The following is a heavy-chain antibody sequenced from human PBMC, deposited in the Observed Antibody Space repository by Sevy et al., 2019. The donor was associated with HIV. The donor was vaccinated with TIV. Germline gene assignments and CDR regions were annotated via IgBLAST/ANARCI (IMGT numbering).Heavy chain of an antibody. CDR3: ARPDSSGLSESFDD. CDR2: INTNTGNP. V-gene: IGHV7-4-1*02. D-gene: IGHD3-22*01. J-gene: IGHJ4*02. Sequence: ASVKVSCKASGYTFTSYAMNWVRQAPGQGLEWMGWINTNTGNPTYAQGFTGRFVFSLDTSVSTAYLQISSLKAADTAVSYCARPDSSGLSESFDDWGQGTLVTVSS. CDR1: GYTFTSYA.